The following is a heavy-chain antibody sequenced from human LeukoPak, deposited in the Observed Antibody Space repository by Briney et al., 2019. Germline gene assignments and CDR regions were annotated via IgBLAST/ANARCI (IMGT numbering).Heavy chain of an antibody. Sequence: SETLSPTCAVCGGSFSGYYWIWIRQPPGKGLEWIGEINHSGSTNYNPSLKSRVTISVDTSKNQFSLKLSSVTAADTAVYYCASLNIVVVPAGTSAAMYNWFDPWGQGTLVTVSS. CDR1: GGSFSGYY. CDR3: ASLNIVVVPAGTSAAMYNWFDP. D-gene: IGHD2-2*01. J-gene: IGHJ5*02. V-gene: IGHV4-34*01. CDR2: INHSGST.